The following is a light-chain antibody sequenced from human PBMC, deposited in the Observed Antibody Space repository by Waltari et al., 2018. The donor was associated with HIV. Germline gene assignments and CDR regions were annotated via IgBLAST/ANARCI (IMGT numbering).Light chain of an antibody. Sequence: DIVLTQAPLSLSVTPGQPAPISCTSSQNLLNSDGKTYLYWYLQRPGQPPQLLIYQVSTRFSGVPDRFSGSGSWPYFTLKISRVEAEDVGTYYCMQALELPPTFGQGTKLDIK. V-gene: IGKV2-29*03. CDR1: QNLLNSDGKTY. CDR3: MQALELPPT. CDR2: QVS. J-gene: IGKJ2*01.